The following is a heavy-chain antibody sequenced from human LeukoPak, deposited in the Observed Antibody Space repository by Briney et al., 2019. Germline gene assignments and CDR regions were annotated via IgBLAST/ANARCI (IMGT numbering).Heavy chain of an antibody. V-gene: IGHV4-59*01. Sequence: PSETLSLTCTVSGGSISSYYWSWIRQPPGKGLEWIGYIYYSGSTNYNPSLKSRVTISVDTSKNQFSLELSSVTAADTAVYYCARGNPYYYDSSGYYIPGAFDIWGQGTMVTVSS. D-gene: IGHD3-22*01. J-gene: IGHJ3*02. CDR2: IYYSGST. CDR1: GGSISSYY. CDR3: ARGNPYYYDSSGYYIPGAFDI.